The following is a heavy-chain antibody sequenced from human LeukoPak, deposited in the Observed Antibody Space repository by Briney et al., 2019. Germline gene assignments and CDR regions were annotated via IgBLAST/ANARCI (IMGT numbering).Heavy chain of an antibody. Sequence: SETLSLTCTVSGGSISSGSYYWSWIRQPAGKGLEWIGRIYTSGSTNYNPSLKSRVTISVDTSKNQFSLKLSSVTAADTAVYYCAREGWELHFDYWGQGTLVTVSS. V-gene: IGHV4-61*02. CDR1: GGSISSGSYY. CDR3: AREGWELHFDY. J-gene: IGHJ4*02. D-gene: IGHD1-26*01. CDR2: IYTSGST.